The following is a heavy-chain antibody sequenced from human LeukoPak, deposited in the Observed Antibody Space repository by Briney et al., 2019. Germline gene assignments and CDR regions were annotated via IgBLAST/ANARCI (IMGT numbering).Heavy chain of an antibody. Sequence: PGGSLRLSCAASGFTFSSYWMSWVRQAPGKGLEWVANIKQDGSEKYYVDSVKGRFTISRDNAKNSLYLQMNSLRAEDTAVYYCARDQDDFWTGDFDYWGQGTLVTVSS. V-gene: IGHV3-7*01. D-gene: IGHD3/OR15-3a*01. CDR2: IKQDGSEK. CDR3: ARDQDDFWTGDFDY. CDR1: GFTFSSYW. J-gene: IGHJ4*02.